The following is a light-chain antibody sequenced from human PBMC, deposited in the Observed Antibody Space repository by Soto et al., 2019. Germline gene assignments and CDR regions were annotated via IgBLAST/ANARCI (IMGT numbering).Light chain of an antibody. CDR3: QHYNHYPFT. J-gene: IGKJ3*01. V-gene: IGKV1-5*03. CDR2: TAS. Sequence: DIQMTQSPSTLSASVGDRVTITCRASQSIDSWLTWYQQKPGKAPKLLIYTASFLEIGVPSRFSGSGSGTEFTLTISSLQPDDFATYYCQHYNHYPFTFGPGTKVDI. CDR1: QSIDSW.